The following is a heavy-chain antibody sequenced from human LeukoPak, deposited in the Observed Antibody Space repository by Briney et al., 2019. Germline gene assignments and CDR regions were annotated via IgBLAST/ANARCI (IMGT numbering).Heavy chain of an antibody. D-gene: IGHD6-19*01. CDR2: IYYSGNT. V-gene: IGHV4-39*01. CDR3: ARHHRQWLPPNWFDP. CDR1: GGSISNFY. J-gene: IGHJ5*02. Sequence: SETLSLTCTVSGGSISNFYWGWIRQPPGKGLEWIGSIYYSGNTYYNPSLKSRVTIFVDTSKNQFSLKLSSVTAADTAMYYCARHHRQWLPPNWFDPWGQGTLVTVSS.